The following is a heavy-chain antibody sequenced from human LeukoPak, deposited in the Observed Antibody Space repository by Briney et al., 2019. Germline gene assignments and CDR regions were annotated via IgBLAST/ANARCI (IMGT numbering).Heavy chain of an antibody. CDR2: ISGSGGST. D-gene: IGHD3-22*01. J-gene: IGHJ4*02. CDR3: AKDHKAVITLSYPLDY. Sequence: GGSLRLSCAASAFTFSSYAMSWVRQAPGKGLECVSAISGSGGSTYYADSVKGRFTISRDSSKDTLYLQMNSLRAEDTAVYYCAKDHKAVITLSYPLDYWGQGTLVTVSS. V-gene: IGHV3-23*01. CDR1: AFTFSSYA.